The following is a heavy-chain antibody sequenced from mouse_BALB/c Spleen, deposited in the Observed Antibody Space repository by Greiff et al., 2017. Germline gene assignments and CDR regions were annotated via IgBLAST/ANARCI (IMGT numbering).Heavy chain of an antibody. V-gene: IGHV3-2*02. J-gene: IGHJ1*01. CDR2: ISYSGST. CDR3: ARCPHGNYAREWYFDV. CDR1: GYSITSDYA. D-gene: IGHD2-1*01. Sequence: EVQLQESGPGLVEPSQSLSLTCTVTGYSITSDYAWNWIRQFPGNKLEWMGYISYSGSTSYNPSLKSRISITRDTSKNQFFLQLNSVTTEDTATYYCARCPHGNYAREWYFDVWGAGTTVTVAS.